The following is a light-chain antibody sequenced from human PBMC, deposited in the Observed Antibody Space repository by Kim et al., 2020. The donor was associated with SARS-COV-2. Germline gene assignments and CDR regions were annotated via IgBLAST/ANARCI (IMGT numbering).Light chain of an antibody. CDR1: QSVGNSY. Sequence: EIVLTQSPGTLSLCPGERATLSCRASQSVGNSYLAWYQQKPGQAPRLLIYGTSNRATGIPDRFSGSGSGRDFTLTISRLEPEDFAVYYCQQYGRSLTFGGGAKVEI. V-gene: IGKV3-20*01. CDR3: QQYGRSLT. J-gene: IGKJ4*01. CDR2: GTS.